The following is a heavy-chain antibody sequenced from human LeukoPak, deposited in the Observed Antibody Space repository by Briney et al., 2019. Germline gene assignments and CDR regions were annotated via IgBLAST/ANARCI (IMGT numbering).Heavy chain of an antibody. V-gene: IGHV4-59*08. CDR3: VRFPAKKAD. CDR2: IYYTGDT. J-gene: IGHJ4*02. Sequence: PSETLSLTCAVYGGSFSGYYWSWIRQPPGKGLEWIGYIYYTGDTNYTPSLKSRVTISADMSKNQFSLNLTSVTAADTAVYYCVRFPAKKADWGQGTLVTVSS. D-gene: IGHD2-2*01. CDR1: GGSFSGYY.